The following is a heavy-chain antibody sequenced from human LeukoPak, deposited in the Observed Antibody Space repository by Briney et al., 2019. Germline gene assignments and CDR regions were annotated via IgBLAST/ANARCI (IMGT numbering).Heavy chain of an antibody. CDR1: GYTLTELS. CDR3: ATVVAAGGYFDY. V-gene: IGHV1-24*01. J-gene: IGHJ4*02. Sequence: ASVKVSCKVSGYTLTELSMHWVRQAPGKGLEWMGGFDPEDGETIYAQKFQGRVTMTEDTSTDTAYMELSSLRSEDTAVYYCATVVAAGGYFDYWGQGTLVTVSS. D-gene: IGHD6-13*01. CDR2: FDPEDGET.